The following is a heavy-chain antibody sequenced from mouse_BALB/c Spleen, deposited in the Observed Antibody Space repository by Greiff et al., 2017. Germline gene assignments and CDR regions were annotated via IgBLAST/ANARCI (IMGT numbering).Heavy chain of an antibody. D-gene: IGHD1-1*01. V-gene: IGHV1-14*01. Sequence: EVQVVESGPELVKPGASVKMSCKASGYTFTSYVMHWVKQKPGQGLEWIGYINPYNDGTKYNEKFKGKATLTSDKSTSTAYMELSSLTSEDSAVYYCARLWDYGSSSAWFAYWGQGTLVTVSA. J-gene: IGHJ3*01. CDR2: INPYNDGT. CDR3: ARLWDYGSSSAWFAY. CDR1: GYTFTSYV.